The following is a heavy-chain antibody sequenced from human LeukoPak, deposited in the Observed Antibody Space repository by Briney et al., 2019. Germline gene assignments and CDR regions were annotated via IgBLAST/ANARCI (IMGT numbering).Heavy chain of an antibody. CDR2: VRRNYET. CDR1: GFTLSGSH. CDR3: ARQTNSCHDY. D-gene: IGHD2-2*01. Sequence: GGSLRLSCAASGFTLSGSHMHWVRQAPGKGLEWVGHVRRNYETAYGASVKGRFTISRDDSENTAYLHMNNLKTEDTANYFCARQTNSCHDYWGQGTLVTVSS. V-gene: IGHV3-73*01. J-gene: IGHJ4*02.